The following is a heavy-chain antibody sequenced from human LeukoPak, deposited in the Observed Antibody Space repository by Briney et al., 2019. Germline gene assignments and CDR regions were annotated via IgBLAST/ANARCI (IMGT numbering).Heavy chain of an antibody. J-gene: IGHJ6*02. CDR1: GYTFTGYY. V-gene: IGHV1-2*02. CDR3: ARDYVVVVAATVPYYGMDV. CDR2: INPNSSGT. Sequence: ASVKVSCKASGYTFTGYYMHWVRPAPGQGLEWMGWINPNSSGTNYAQKFQGRVTMTRDTSISTAYKELSRLRSDDTAVYYCARDYVVVVAATVPYYGMDVWGQGTTVTVSS. D-gene: IGHD2-15*01.